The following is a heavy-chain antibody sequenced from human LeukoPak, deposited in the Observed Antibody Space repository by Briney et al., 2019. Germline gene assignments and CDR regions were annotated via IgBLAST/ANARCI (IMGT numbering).Heavy chain of an antibody. CDR3: ARDLQWPRDY. D-gene: IGHD5-12*01. V-gene: IGHV4-59*12. CDR2: IYYSGST. CDR1: GGSISPYY. J-gene: IGHJ4*02. Sequence: SETLSLTCTVSGGSISPYYWSWIRQPPGKGLEWIGYIYYSGSTNYNPSLKSRVTISVDTSKNQFSLKLSSVTAADTAVYYCARDLQWPRDYWGQGTLVTVSS.